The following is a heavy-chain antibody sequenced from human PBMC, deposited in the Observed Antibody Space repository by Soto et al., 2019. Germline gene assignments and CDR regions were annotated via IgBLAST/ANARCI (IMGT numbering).Heavy chain of an antibody. J-gene: IGHJ4*02. D-gene: IGHD3-22*01. V-gene: IGHV1-69*12. Sequence: QVQLVQSGAEVKKPGSSVKVSCKASGGTFSSYAISWVRQAPGQGLEWMGGIIPIFGTANYAQKFQGRVTITADESTRTAYMELSRLRSEDTAVYYCARIDRSGYLLDYWGQGTLVTVSS. CDR2: IIPIFGTA. CDR1: GGTFSSYA. CDR3: ARIDRSGYLLDY.